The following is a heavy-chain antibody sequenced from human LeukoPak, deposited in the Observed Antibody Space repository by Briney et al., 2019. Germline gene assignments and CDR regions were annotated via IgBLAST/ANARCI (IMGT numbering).Heavy chain of an antibody. CDR3: ARGTITTVTDS. V-gene: IGHV4-4*02. D-gene: IGHD4-17*01. J-gene: IGHJ4*02. Sequence: SGTLSLTCAISGGSISNSNWWTWVRQPPGKGLEWVGEIYLRGSTNYNPSLESRVTISVDGSKTQLSLRLESVTAADTAVYYCARGTITTVTDSWGPGTLVTVSS. CDR2: IYLRGST. CDR1: GGSISNSNW.